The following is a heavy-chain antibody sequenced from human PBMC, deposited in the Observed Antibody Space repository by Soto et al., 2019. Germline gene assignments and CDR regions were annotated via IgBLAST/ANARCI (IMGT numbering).Heavy chain of an antibody. Sequence: QVQLQESGPGLVKPSQTLSLTCTVSGGSISSGGYYWSWIRQHPGKGLEWIGYIYYSGSTDYNPSLKSRVTISVDTSKNQFSLKLSSVTAADTAVYYCARAYSSSFSWFDPWGQGTLVTVSS. D-gene: IGHD6-13*01. CDR1: GGSISSGGYY. CDR2: IYYSGST. CDR3: ARAYSSSFSWFDP. V-gene: IGHV4-31*03. J-gene: IGHJ5*02.